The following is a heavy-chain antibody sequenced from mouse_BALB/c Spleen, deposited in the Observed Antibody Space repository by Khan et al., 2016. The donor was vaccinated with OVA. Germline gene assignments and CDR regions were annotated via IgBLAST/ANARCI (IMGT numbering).Heavy chain of an antibody. CDR2: FSSGGSYT. Sequence: DVHLVESGGDLVKPGGSLKLSCAASGFTFSSYGMSWVRQTPDKRLEWVAAFSSGGSYTYSPDSLKARFTISRDNAKNTLSLQLSSMKSEDTAIYYWARQPGYYEGSAMDYWGQETSVTVSS. CDR1: GFTFSSYG. J-gene: IGHJ4*01. V-gene: IGHV5-6*01. D-gene: IGHD2-3*01. CDR3: ARQPGYYEGSAMDY.